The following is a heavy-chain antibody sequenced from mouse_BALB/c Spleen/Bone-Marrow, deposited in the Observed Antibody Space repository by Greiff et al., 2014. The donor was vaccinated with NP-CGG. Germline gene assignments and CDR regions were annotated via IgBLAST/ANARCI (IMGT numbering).Heavy chain of an antibody. D-gene: IGHD2-3*01. V-gene: IGHV5-6*01. J-gene: IGHJ3*01. CDR3: ARQRGDGYYGFFAY. CDR1: GFTFSSYG. CDR2: ISSGDGYT. Sequence: VQLKESGGALVRPGGSLKLSCAASGFTFSSYGMSWVRQTPDKRLEWVATISSGDGYTYYPDSVKGRFTISRDNAKNTLYLQMSSLTSEDSAMYYCARQRGDGYYGFFAYWGQGTLVTVSA.